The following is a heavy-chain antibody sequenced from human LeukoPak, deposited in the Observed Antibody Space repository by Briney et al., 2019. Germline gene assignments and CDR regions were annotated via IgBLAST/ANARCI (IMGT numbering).Heavy chain of an antibody. D-gene: IGHD5-12*01. V-gene: IGHV3-48*04. CDR3: ARDRAMANIGQMSPFDS. CDR1: GFPFSSYG. J-gene: IGHJ4*02. CDR2: ISSSSTTI. Sequence: GGSLRLSCAVSGFPFSSYGMNWVRQAPGKGLEWLSYISSSSTTIYYADSVKGRFTISRDNAKNSLYLQMNSLRAEDTAVYYCARDRAMANIGQMSPFDSCGQGTLVTVSS.